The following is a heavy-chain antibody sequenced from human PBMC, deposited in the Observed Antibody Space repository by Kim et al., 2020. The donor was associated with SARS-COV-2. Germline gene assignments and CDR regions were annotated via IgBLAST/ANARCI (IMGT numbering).Heavy chain of an antibody. V-gene: IGHV4-34*01. J-gene: IGHJ6*03. CDR1: GGSFSGYY. D-gene: IGHD2-15*01. CDR2: INHGGST. Sequence: SETLSLTCAVYGGSFSGYYWSWIRQPPGKGLEWIGEINHGGSTNYNPSLKSRVTISVDTSKNQFSLKLSSVTAADTAVYYCARGGGYYYYYMDVWGKGPTVTVS. CDR3: ARGGGYYYYYMDV.